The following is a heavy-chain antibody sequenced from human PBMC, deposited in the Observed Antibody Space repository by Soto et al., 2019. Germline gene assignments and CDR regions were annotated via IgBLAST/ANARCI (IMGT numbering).Heavy chain of an antibody. CDR2: INPSGGST. D-gene: IGHD4-17*01. Sequence: SVKVSCKASGYTFTSYYMHWVRQAPGQGLEWMGIINPSGGSTSYAQKFQGRVTMTRDTSTSTVYMELSSLRSEDTAVYYCARDIYGDYHAFDIWGQGTMVTVS. CDR3: ARDIYGDYHAFDI. J-gene: IGHJ3*02. V-gene: IGHV1-46*01. CDR1: GYTFTSYY.